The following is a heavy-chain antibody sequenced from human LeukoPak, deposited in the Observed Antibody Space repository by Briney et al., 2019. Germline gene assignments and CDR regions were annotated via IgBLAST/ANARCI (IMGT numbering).Heavy chain of an antibody. CDR2: IIPIFGTA. J-gene: IGHJ4*02. Sequence: GASVKVSCKASGGTFSSYAISWVRQAPGQGLEWMGGIIPIFGTANYAQKFQGRVTITADESTSTAYMELSSLRSEDTAVYYCARDLGAGSGYYDYWGQGTLVTVSS. CDR1: GGTFSSYA. D-gene: IGHD3-22*01. V-gene: IGHV1-69*13. CDR3: ARDLGAGSGYYDY.